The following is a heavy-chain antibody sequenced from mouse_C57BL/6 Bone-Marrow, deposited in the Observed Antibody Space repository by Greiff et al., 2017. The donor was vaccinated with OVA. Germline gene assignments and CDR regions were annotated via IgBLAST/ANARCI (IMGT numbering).Heavy chain of an antibody. CDR2: IYPRDGST. J-gene: IGHJ4*01. CDR1: GYTFTDST. V-gene: IGHV1-78*01. CDR3: ARGYYYAMDY. D-gene: IGHD2-2*01. Sequence: QVQLQQSDAALVNPGSSVKLSCKVSGYTFTDSTIHCMQHRPEHGLAWIGYIYPRDGSTKYTEKFKGKATLTADKSSSTAYIQLNSLTSEDSAVYFGARGYYYAMDYWGQGTSVTVSS.